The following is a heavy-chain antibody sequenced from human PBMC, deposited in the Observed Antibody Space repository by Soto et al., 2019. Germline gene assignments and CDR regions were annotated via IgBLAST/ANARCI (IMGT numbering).Heavy chain of an antibody. CDR2: ISAYNGNT. D-gene: IGHD4-4*01. J-gene: IGHJ3*02. V-gene: IGHV1-18*01. CDR1: GYTFTSYG. Sequence: ASVKVSCKASGYTFTSYGISWVRQAPGQGLEWMGWISAYNGNTNYAQKLQGRVTMTTDTSTSTAYMELRSLRSDDTAMYYCASPRSYSNAFDIWGQGTMVTVSS. CDR3: ASPRSYSNAFDI.